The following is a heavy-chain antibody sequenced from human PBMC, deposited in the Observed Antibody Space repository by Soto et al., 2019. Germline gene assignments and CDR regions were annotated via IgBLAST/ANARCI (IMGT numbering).Heavy chain of an antibody. V-gene: IGHV4-31*03. CDR1: GGPMNRGGDY. Sequence: QVQLLESGPGVVKPSETLSLTCTVSGGPMNRGGDYWHWFRQPPGKGLEWIGNIHYGETAKYNPSLKSRLTVSADTSKNQFSLKLNSVTAADTAVYYCARGKRGPWYFDLWGRGTLVAVSS. CDR2: IHYGETA. J-gene: IGHJ2*01. CDR3: ARGKRGPWYFDL.